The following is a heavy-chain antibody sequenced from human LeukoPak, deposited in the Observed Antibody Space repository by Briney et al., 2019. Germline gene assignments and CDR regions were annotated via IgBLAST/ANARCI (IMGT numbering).Heavy chain of an antibody. V-gene: IGHV3-9*01. CDR3: AKDRGGSYFDAFDI. J-gene: IGHJ3*02. CDR2: ITWNTGSI. D-gene: IGHD1-26*01. Sequence: PGGSLRLSCAASGFTFDDYAMHWVRQAPGKGLEWVSGITWNTGSIGYADSVKGRFTVSRDNAKNSLYLQMNSLRAGDTALYYCAKDRGGSYFDAFDIWGQGTLVTVSS. CDR1: GFTFDDYA.